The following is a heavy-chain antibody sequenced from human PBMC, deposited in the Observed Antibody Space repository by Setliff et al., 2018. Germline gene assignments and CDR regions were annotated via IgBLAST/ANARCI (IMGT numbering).Heavy chain of an antibody. D-gene: IGHD1-26*01. Sequence: PSETLSLTCAVSGASTTTYYWSWIRQPPGKGLEWIGYVFYGGSTKFNPPLKSRASISVDTTKNQFSLRLIPVTAADTAIYYCARHLGPWDPVDYWGPGTLVTVSS. CDR3: ARHLGPWDPVDY. CDR2: VFYGGST. V-gene: IGHV4-59*08. J-gene: IGHJ4*02. CDR1: GASTTTYY.